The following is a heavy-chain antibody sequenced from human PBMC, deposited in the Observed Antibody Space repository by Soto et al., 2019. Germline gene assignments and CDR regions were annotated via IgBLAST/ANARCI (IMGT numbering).Heavy chain of an antibody. Sequence: GGSLRLSCAASGFTFSSYSMNWVRQAPGKGLEWVSYISSSSTIYYADSVKGRFTISRDNAKNSLYLQMNSLRAEDTAVYYCARDGPDWFDPWGQGTLVTGSS. V-gene: IGHV3-48*01. CDR3: ARDGPDWFDP. CDR2: ISSSSTI. J-gene: IGHJ5*02. CDR1: GFTFSSYS.